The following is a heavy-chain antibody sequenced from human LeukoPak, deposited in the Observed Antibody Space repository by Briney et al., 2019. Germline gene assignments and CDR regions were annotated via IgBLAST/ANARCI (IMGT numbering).Heavy chain of an antibody. D-gene: IGHD3-9*01. CDR1: GYTLTELS. V-gene: IGHV1-24*01. J-gene: IGHJ4*02. Sequence: ASVKVSCKVSGYTLTELSMHWVRQAPGKVLEWMGGFDPEDGETIYAQKFQGRVTMTEDTSTDTAYMELSSLRSEDTAVYYCATNHYDILTGYYNVHHFDYWGQGTLVTVSS. CDR3: ATNHYDILTGYYNVHHFDY. CDR2: FDPEDGET.